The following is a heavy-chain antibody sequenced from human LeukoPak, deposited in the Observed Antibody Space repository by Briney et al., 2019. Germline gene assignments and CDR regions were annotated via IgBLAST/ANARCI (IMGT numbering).Heavy chain of an antibody. CDR3: ARGQGVTLIKVGKNWFDP. D-gene: IGHD3-22*01. V-gene: IGHV4-39*01. CDR2: IYYSGNT. Sequence: SETLSLTCTVSGDSISTSNSYWGWIRQPPGKGLEWIGSIYYSGNTYYNASLKSRVTISVDTSKNQFSLDMRSMTAADTGVYYCARGQGVTLIKVGKNWFDPWSQGTPVTVSS. J-gene: IGHJ5*02. CDR1: GDSISTSNSY.